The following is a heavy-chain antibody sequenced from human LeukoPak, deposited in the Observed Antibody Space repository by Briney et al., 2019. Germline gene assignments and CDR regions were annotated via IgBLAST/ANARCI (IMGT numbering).Heavy chain of an antibody. D-gene: IGHD3-10*01. CDR3: VKTPRLLWFGQLLSECDGY. J-gene: IGHJ4*02. CDR1: GFTFSSYA. Sequence: GGSLRLSCSASGFTFSSYAMHWVRQAPGKGLEYVSAISSNGGSTHYADSVKGRFTISRENSKNTLYLQMSSLRDEDTAVYYCVKTPRLLWFGQLLSECDGYWGQGTLVTVSS. CDR2: ISSNGGST. V-gene: IGHV3-64D*06.